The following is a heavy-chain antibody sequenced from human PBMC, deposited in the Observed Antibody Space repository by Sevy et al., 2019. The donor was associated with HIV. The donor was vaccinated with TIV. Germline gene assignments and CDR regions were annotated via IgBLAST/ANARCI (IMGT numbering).Heavy chain of an antibody. CDR2: IGYDGTNK. Sequence: GGSLRLSCAASGFTFSSYGMHWVRQAPGKGLEGVALIGYDGTNKYYADSVKARFTISRDNSKTTLYLQMNSLRAEDTAVYYCASGAYYYASRSQNFDYWGPGTLVTVSS. CDR3: ASGAYYYASRSQNFDY. D-gene: IGHD3-10*01. J-gene: IGHJ4*02. V-gene: IGHV3-33*01. CDR1: GFTFSSYG.